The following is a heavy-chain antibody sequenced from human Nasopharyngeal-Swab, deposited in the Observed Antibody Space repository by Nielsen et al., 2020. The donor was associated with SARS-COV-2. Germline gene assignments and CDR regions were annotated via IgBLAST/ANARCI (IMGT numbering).Heavy chain of an antibody. CDR2: IGGSGDST. D-gene: IGHD2-21*01. Sequence: GESLKISCAASGFTLSSYAMNWVRQAPGKGLEWVSSIGGSGDSTFYADSVKGRFTISRDRSKNTLYLQMNNLRAEDTALYYCARDVAGADSAWGQGTLVTVSS. V-gene: IGHV3-23*01. CDR3: ARDVAGADSA. CDR1: GFTLSSYA. J-gene: IGHJ5*02.